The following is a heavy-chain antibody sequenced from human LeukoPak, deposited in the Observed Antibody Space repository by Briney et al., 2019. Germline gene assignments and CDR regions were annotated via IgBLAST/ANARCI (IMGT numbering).Heavy chain of an antibody. CDR2: INTDGTVT. CDR1: GFTFSKYW. Sequence: GGSLRLSCAASGFTFSKYWMPWVRQAPGKGLESVSRINTDGTVTTYADSVKGRFTVSRDDADNTMFLQMNSVRDEDTAVYYCATKQWLAPPPDSWGQGTPVTVSS. CDR3: ATKQWLAPPPDS. J-gene: IGHJ4*02. D-gene: IGHD6-19*01. V-gene: IGHV3-74*01.